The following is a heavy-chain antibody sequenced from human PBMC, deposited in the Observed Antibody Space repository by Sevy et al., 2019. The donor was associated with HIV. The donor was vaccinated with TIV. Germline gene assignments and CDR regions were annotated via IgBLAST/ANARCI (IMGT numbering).Heavy chain of an antibody. Sequence: GGSLRLSCAASGFTFSSYAMHWVRQAPGKGLEWVAVISYDGSNKYYADSVKGRFTISRDNSKNTLYLQMNSLRAEDTDVYYCARDLGGRIAVAGKLDYWGQGTLVTVSS. D-gene: IGHD6-19*01. CDR2: ISYDGSNK. V-gene: IGHV3-30-3*01. CDR3: ARDLGGRIAVAGKLDY. CDR1: GFTFSSYA. J-gene: IGHJ4*02.